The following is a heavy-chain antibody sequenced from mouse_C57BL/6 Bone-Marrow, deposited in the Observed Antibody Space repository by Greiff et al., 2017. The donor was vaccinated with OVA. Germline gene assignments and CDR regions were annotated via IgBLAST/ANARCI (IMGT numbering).Heavy chain of an antibody. CDR3: ARFDGYYTFAY. CDR1: GYTFTSYW. D-gene: IGHD2-3*01. J-gene: IGHJ3*01. V-gene: IGHV1-64*01. Sequence: VQLQQPGAELEKPGASVKLSCKASGYTFTSYWMHWVKQRPGQGLEWIGMIHPNSGSTNYNEKFKSKATLTVDKSSSTAYMQLSSLTSEDSAVYYCARFDGYYTFAYWGQGTLVTVSA. CDR2: IHPNSGST.